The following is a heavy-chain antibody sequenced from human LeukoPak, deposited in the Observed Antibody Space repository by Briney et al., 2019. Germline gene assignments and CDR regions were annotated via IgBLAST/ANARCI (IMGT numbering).Heavy chain of an antibody. V-gene: IGHV3-30-3*01. J-gene: IGHJ6*02. CDR3: ARDGDIVVAPWSLYYGMDV. CDR2: ISYDGSNK. D-gene: IGHD2-2*01. CDR1: GFTFSSYA. Sequence: PGGSLRLSCAASGFTFSSYAMHWVRQAPGKGLEWVAVISYDGSNKYYADSVKGRFTISRGNSKNTLYLQMNSLRAEDTAVYYCARDGDIVVAPWSLYYGMDVWGQGTTVTVSS.